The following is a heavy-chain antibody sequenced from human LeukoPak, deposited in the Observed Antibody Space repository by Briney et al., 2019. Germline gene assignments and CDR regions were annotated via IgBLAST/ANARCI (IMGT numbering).Heavy chain of an antibody. CDR2: IYYSGST. CDR1: GGSISSYY. Sequence: SGTLSLTCTVSGGSISSYYWSWIRQPPGKGLEWIGYIYYSGSTNYNPSLKSRVTMSVDTSKNQFSLKLSSVTAADTAVYYCARLSSGRGVDYWGQGTLATVSS. CDR3: ARLSSGRGVDY. V-gene: IGHV4-59*12. D-gene: IGHD6-19*01. J-gene: IGHJ4*02.